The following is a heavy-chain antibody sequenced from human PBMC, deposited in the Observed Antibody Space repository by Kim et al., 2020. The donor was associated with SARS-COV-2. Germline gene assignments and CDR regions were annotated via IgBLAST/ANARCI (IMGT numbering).Heavy chain of an antibody. V-gene: IGHV3-21*01. CDR2: ISSSSSYI. CDR3: ARVFGTNGGFDY. Sequence: GGSLRLSCAASGFTFSSYSMNWVRQAPGKGLEWVSSISSSSSYIYYADSVKGRFTISRDNAKNSLYLQMNSLRAEDTAVYYCARVFGTNGGFDYWGQGTLVTVSS. J-gene: IGHJ4*02. D-gene: IGHD3-10*01. CDR1: GFTFSSYS.